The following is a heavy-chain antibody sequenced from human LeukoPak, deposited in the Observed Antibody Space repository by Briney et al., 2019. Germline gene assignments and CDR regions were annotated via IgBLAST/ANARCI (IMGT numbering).Heavy chain of an antibody. Sequence: GESLRLSCAASGFAFSSYGMYWVRQTPDKGLEWVAYLRHDGTYEKYADSVKGRFTISRDNSKNTLSLQMDTLRVEDTALYYCASGGPTRGTLAYWGQGTLVTVSS. CDR1: GFAFSSYG. J-gene: IGHJ4*02. CDR2: LRHDGTYE. CDR3: ASGGPTRGTLAY. V-gene: IGHV3-30*02. D-gene: IGHD1-26*01.